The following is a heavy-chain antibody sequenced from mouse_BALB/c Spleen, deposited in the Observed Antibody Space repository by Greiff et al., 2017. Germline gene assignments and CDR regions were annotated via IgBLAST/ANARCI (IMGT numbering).Heavy chain of an antibody. J-gene: IGHJ4*01. CDR2: IWGDGST. V-gene: IGHV2-6-7*01. CDR1: GFSLTGYG. CDR3: AREDYRYDDGYYYAMDY. Sequence: QVQLKESGPGLVAPSQSLSITCTVSGFSLTGYGVNWVRQPPGKGLVWLGMIWGDGSTDYNSALKSRLSISKDNSKSQVFLKMNSLQTDDTARYYCAREDYRYDDGYYYAMDYWGQGTSVTVSS. D-gene: IGHD2-14*01.